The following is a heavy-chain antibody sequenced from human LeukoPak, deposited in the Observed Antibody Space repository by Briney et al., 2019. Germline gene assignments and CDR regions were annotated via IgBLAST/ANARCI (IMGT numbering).Heavy chain of an antibody. CDR2: VFHSGNT. Sequence: SETLSLTCTVSGYSISSTYYWAWIRQPPGKGLEWVESVFHSGNTYYNPSLKSRLTISADTSKNQFSLTLTSVTAADTAVYYCARDRSVGVLPAPPFDFWGQGTLVTVSS. CDR1: GYSISSTYY. V-gene: IGHV4-38-2*02. D-gene: IGHD6-6*01. J-gene: IGHJ4*02. CDR3: ARDRSVGVLPAPPFDF.